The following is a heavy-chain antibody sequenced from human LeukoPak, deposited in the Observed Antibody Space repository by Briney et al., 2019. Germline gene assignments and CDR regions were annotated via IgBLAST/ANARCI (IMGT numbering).Heavy chain of an antibody. CDR2: IYSDNT. CDR3: RAGAYSHPYDY. D-gene: IGHD4/OR15-4a*01. V-gene: IGHV3-53*01. CDR1: GFTVSSNS. Sequence: PGGSLRLSCTVSGFTVSSNSMSWVRQAPGKGLEWVSFIYSDNTHYSDSVKGRFTISRDNSKNTLYLQMNSLRAEDTAVYARRAGAYSHPYDYWGQGTLVTVSS. J-gene: IGHJ4*02.